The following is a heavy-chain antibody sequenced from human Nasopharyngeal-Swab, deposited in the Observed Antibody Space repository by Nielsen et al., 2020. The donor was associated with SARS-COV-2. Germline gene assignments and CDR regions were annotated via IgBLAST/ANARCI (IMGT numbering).Heavy chain of an antibody. J-gene: IGHJ4*02. V-gene: IGHV3-23*01. Sequence: VRQAPGKGLEWVSGISSSGGATHYADSVRGRFTISRDNSKNTLFLEVESLRAEDTAVYHCAKDLWQQHGELGAFEYWGQGTLVTVSS. D-gene: IGHD7-27*01. CDR2: ISSSGGAT. CDR3: AKDLWQQHGELGAFEY.